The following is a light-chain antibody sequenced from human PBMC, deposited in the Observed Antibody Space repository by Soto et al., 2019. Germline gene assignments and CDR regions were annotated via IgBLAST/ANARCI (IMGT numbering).Light chain of an antibody. CDR1: QSVNSN. CDR2: GAS. V-gene: IGKV3-15*01. CDR3: QKYTNSPP. Sequence: EKVMTQSPATLSVSPGERATLSCRASQSVNSNLAWYQQKPGQAPMLLIYGASTRATGVPARFSGSGSGTALLLTVSRLQSEDLAVYFSQKYTNSPPFGQGTKVEIK. J-gene: IGKJ1*01.